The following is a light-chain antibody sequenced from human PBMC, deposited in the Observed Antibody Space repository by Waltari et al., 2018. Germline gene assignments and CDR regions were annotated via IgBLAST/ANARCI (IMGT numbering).Light chain of an antibody. V-gene: IGLV2-14*01. Sequence: QSALTQPASVSGSPGQSITISCSGSSNDVGYNYVSWYQQRPGKAPKLMLYEVKNRPSGVSSRFSGSRSANTASLTISGLQAEDEADYYCSSFTTSTSLLIFGGGTKVTVL. CDR2: EVK. CDR3: SSFTTSTSLLI. CDR1: SNDVGYNY. J-gene: IGLJ2*01.